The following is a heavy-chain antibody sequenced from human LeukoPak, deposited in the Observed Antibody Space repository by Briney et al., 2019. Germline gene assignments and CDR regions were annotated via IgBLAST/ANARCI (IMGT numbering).Heavy chain of an antibody. CDR2: INHSGST. CDR3: ARAQLASGSGWFDP. Sequence: PGGSLRLSCAASGFTFSSYAMSWVRQPPGKGLEWIGEINHSGSTNYNPSLKSRVTISVDTSKNQFSLKLSSVTAADTAVYYCARAQLASGSGWFDPWGQGTLVTVSS. D-gene: IGHD3-10*01. V-gene: IGHV4-34*01. CDR1: GFTFSSYA. J-gene: IGHJ5*02.